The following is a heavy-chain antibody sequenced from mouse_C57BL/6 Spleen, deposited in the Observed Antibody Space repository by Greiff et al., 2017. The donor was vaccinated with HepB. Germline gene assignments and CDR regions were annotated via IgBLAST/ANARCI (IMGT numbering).Heavy chain of an antibody. Sequence: VQLKQSGPELVKPGASVKMSCKASGYTFTDYYMHWVKQKPGKGLEWIGEIYPGSGNTYYNEKFKGKATLTADTSSSTAYMQLSSLTSEDSAVYFCARIYYYGSSSFAYWGQGTLVTVSA. CDR3: RIYYYGSSSFAY. J-gene: IGHJ3*01. D-gene: IGHD1-1*01. V-gene: IGHV1-83*01. CDR2: YPGSGNTY. CDR1: YTFTDYYM.